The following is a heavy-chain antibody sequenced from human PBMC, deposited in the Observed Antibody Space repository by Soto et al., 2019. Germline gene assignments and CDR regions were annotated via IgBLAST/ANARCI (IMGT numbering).Heavy chain of an antibody. CDR2: IYNTGST. CDR1: GDPISSSSYY. V-gene: IGHV4-39*01. CDR3: GRRESGSSFDY. D-gene: IGHD3-10*01. Sequence: QLQLEESGPGLVTPSETLPLTCTVSGDPISSSSYYWGWIRQTPGKGLDWIGNIYNTGSTFYNPSLKSRVTISVETSKDQFSLRLMSVTAADTAVYYFGRRESGSSFDYWGQGTLVTVSS. J-gene: IGHJ4*02.